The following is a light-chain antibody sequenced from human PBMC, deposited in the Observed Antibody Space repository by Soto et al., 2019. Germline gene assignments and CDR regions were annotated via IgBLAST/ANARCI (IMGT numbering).Light chain of an antibody. CDR3: QHYGISPPLT. J-gene: IGKJ1*01. CDR1: QSISVTY. V-gene: IGKV3-20*01. CDR2: GAS. Sequence: EIVLTQSPGTLSLSPGERATLSCRASQSISVTYLAWYQQKPGRAPRILIYGASNRATGIPDSFSGSGSGTDFTLTISRLEPEDFGVYYWQHYGISPPLTFGQGTKGEIK.